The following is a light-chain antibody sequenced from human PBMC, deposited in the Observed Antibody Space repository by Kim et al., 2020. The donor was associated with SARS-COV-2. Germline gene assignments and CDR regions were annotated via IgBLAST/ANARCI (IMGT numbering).Light chain of an antibody. V-gene: IGLV1-47*01. Sequence: GQRVTIPCSGTTSNIGRKYVYWYQQLPGMAPKLLICRDDQRPSGVPDRFSASKSGTSASLAISGLRSEDEADYYCASWDGGLDTRIFGGGTQLTVL. CDR2: RDD. J-gene: IGLJ2*01. CDR1: TSNIGRKY. CDR3: ASWDGGLDTRI.